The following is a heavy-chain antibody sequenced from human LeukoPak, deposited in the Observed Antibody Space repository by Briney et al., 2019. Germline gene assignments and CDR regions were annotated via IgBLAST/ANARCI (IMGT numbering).Heavy chain of an antibody. J-gene: IGHJ2*01. CDR2: INPSGGST. Sequence: ASVKVSCKASGYTFTSYYMHWVRQAPGQGLEWMGIINPSGGSTSYAQNFQGRVTMTRDTSTSTVYMELSSLRSDDTAVYYCARDLAGGYSGSYYGYWYFDLWGRGTLVTVSS. V-gene: IGHV1-46*01. CDR3: ARDLAGGYSGSYYGYWYFDL. CDR1: GYTFTSYY. D-gene: IGHD1-26*01.